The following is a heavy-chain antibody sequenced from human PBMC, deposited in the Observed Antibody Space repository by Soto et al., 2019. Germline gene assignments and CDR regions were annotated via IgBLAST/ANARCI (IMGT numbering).Heavy chain of an antibody. CDR3: ARGGLAAAGTGFDP. CDR1: GGTFSSYA. J-gene: IGHJ5*02. D-gene: IGHD6-13*01. CDR2: IIPIFGTA. V-gene: IGHV1-69*13. Sequence: SVKVSCKASGGTFSSYAISWVRQAPGQGLEWMGGIIPIFGTANYAQKFQGRVTITADESTSTAYMELSSLRSEDTAVYYCARGGLAAAGTGFDPWGQGTLVTVSS.